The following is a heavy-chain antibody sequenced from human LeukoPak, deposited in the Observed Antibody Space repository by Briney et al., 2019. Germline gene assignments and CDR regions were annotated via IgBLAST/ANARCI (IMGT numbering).Heavy chain of an antibody. CDR3: ATWPGAWYGEDS. CDR1: GFTFSSHA. Sequence: GGSLRLSCAASGFTFSSHAMTWVRQTPGKGLEWVSGITGSGGSTYHAESVKGRFTISRDTSKNTVYLQMNSLRAEDTAVYYCATWPGAWYGEDSWGQGTLVTVSS. V-gene: IGHV3-23*01. CDR2: ITGSGGST. D-gene: IGHD3-10*01. J-gene: IGHJ4*02.